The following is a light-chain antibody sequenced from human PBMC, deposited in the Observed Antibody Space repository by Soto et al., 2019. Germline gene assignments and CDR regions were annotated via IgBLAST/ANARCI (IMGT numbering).Light chain of an antibody. V-gene: IGKV3-20*01. CDR1: QSIGKSY. CDR2: GAS. Sequence: ETVLTQSPGTVSLSPGESATLSCRASQSIGKSYLDWFQHKPGQAPRLLIYGASTRATGIPDRFRGSGSGTDFTLTVSRLESEDFAVYYCQQYAESPLTFGGGTKVEIK. J-gene: IGKJ4*01. CDR3: QQYAESPLT.